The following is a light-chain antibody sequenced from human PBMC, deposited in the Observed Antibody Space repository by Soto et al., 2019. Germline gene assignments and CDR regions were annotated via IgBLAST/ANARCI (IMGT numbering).Light chain of an antibody. CDR3: ASWDDRLNGPV. CDR1: SSNIGSHT. CDR2: GDD. V-gene: IGLV1-44*01. J-gene: IGLJ3*02. Sequence: QSVLTQPPSTSGTPGQRVAISCSGTSSNIGSHTVNWYQQLPGTAPKLLIYGDDQRPSGVPDRFSGSKSGTSASLAISGLQPEDEFDYYCASWDDRLNGPVFGGGTKLTVL.